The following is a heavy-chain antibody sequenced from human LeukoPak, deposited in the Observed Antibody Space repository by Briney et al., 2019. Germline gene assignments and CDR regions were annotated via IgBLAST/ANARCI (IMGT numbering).Heavy chain of an antibody. CDR1: GYSFTSYW. V-gene: IGHV5-51*01. CDR2: IYPADSDT. J-gene: IGHJ4*02. CDR3: ARRTSTFFDY. D-gene: IGHD2/OR15-2a*01. Sequence: GESLKISCKGSGYSFTSYWIGWVRPMPGKGLEWMGIIYPADSDTRYSPSFQGQVTISADKSISTAYLQWSSLKASDTAIYYCARRTSTFFDYWGQGTLVTVSS.